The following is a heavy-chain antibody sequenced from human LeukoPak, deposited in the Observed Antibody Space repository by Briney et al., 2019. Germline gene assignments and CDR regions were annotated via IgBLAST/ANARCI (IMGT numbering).Heavy chain of an antibody. J-gene: IGHJ4*02. CDR2: IYYSGST. Sequence: SETLSLTCTVSGGSISSSSYYWGWIRQPPGKGLEWIGSIYYSGSTSYNPSLKSRVTVSVDTSKNQFSLKLSSVTAADTAVYYCARGLKRDGYISYYFDYWGQGPRVTVP. D-gene: IGHD5-24*01. CDR3: ARGLKRDGYISYYFDY. V-gene: IGHV4-39*07. CDR1: GGSISSSSYY.